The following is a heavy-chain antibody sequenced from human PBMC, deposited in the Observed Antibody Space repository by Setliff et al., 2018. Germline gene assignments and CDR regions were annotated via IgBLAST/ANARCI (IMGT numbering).Heavy chain of an antibody. CDR1: GGSFSGYY. V-gene: IGHV4-34*12. CDR3: ARSFSRAEKFLLDY. CDR2: IIHSGST. Sequence: LSLTCAVYGGSFSGYYWSWIRQPPGKRLEWIGEIIHSGSTNYNPSLKSRFTISMDTSKNQFSLKVSSVTAADTAVYYCARSFSRAEKFLLDYWGQGALVTVSS. J-gene: IGHJ4*02.